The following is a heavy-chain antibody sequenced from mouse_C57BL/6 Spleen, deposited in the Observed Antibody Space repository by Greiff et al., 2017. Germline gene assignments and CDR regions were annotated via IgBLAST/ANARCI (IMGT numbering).Heavy chain of an antibody. CDR1: GYTFTSYW. D-gene: IGHD1-1*01. CDR2: IYPSDSET. CDR3: ARSPHYYGSSLDY. V-gene: IGHV1-61*01. J-gene: IGHJ2*01. Sequence: VQLQQPGAELVRPGSSVKLSCKASGYTFTSYWMDWVKQRPGQGLEWIGNIYPSDSETHYNQKFKDKATLTVAKSSSTAYMQLSSLTSEDSAVYYCARSPHYYGSSLDYWGQGTTLTVSS.